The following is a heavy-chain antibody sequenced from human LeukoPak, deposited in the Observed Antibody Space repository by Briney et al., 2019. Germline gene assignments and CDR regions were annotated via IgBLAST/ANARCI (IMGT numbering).Heavy chain of an antibody. CDR2: MYYSGST. D-gene: IGHD6-13*01. CDR3: ASQARIAAVLNYFDP. J-gene: IGHJ5*02. CDR1: GGSIASPNHY. V-gene: IGHV4-39*07. Sequence: PSETLSLTCTVSGGSIASPNHYWGWIRQPPGKGLEWIGSMYYSGSTYYNPSLKSRVTISVDTSKNQFSLKLSPVTAADTAVYYCASQARIAAVLNYFDPWGQGTLVTVSS.